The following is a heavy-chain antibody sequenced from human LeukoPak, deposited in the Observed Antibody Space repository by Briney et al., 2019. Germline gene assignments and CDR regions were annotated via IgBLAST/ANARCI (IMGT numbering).Heavy chain of an antibody. CDR2: ISSSSSTI. CDR1: GFTFSSYS. CDR3: ARDYGDNDFDY. D-gene: IGHD4-17*01. Sequence: GGSLRLSCAASGFTFSSYSMNWVRQAPGKGLEWVSYISSSSSTIYYADSVKGRFTISRDHAKNSLYLQMNSLRAEDPAVYHCARDYGDNDFDYWGQGTLVTVSS. J-gene: IGHJ4*02. V-gene: IGHV3-48*04.